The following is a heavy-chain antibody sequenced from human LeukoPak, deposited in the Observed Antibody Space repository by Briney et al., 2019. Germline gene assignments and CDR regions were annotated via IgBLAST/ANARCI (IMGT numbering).Heavy chain of an antibody. V-gene: IGHV4-34*01. D-gene: IGHD1-26*01. CDR3: ARDHHSGSYYTRYYFDY. J-gene: IGHJ4*02. CDR1: GGSFSGYY. Sequence: SETLSLTCAVYGGSFSGYYWSWIRQPPGKGLEWIGEINHSGSTNYNPSLKSRVTISVDTSKNQFSLKLSSVTAADTAVYYCARDHHSGSYYTRYYFDYWGQGTLVTVSS. CDR2: INHSGST.